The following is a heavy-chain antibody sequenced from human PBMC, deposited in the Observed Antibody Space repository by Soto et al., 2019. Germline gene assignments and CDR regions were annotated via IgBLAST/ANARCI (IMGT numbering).Heavy chain of an antibody. D-gene: IGHD5-12*01. Sequence: EAQLVESGGGLVQPGGSLRLSCAASGFTFSSYWMSWVRQAPWKGLEWVANIKQDGTEESYVDSVKGRFTISRDHTTNSLFLQMNSLRAGDTAVYYCAGWGFIVATNWYFDLWGRGTLVTVSS. CDR2: IKQDGTEE. CDR1: GFTFSSYW. J-gene: IGHJ2*01. CDR3: AGWGFIVATNWYFDL. V-gene: IGHV3-7*01.